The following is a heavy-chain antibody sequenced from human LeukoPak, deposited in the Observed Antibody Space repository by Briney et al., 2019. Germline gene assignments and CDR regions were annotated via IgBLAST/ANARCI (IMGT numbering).Heavy chain of an antibody. CDR3: AGASAYGDYFDY. CDR2: INPNSGGT. V-gene: IGHV1-2*02. CDR1: GYTFTGYY. Sequence: ASVKVSCKASGYTFTGYYMHWVRQAPGQGLEWMGWINPNSGGTNYAQKFQGRVTMTRDTSISTAYMELSRLRSDDTAVYYCAGASAYGDYFDYWGQGTLVTVSS. D-gene: IGHD4-17*01. J-gene: IGHJ4*02.